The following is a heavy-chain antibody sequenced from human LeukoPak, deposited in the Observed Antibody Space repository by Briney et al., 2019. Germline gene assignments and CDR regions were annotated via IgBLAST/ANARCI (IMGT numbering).Heavy chain of an antibody. CDR2: INPNSGGT. Sequence: ASVKVSCKASGYTFIGYYMHWVRQAPGQGLEWMGWINPNSGGTNYAQKFQGRVTMTRDTSISTAYMELSRLRSDDTAVYYCARGRSYYGSGSSPFDPWGQGTLVTVSS. D-gene: IGHD3-10*01. CDR3: ARGRSYYGSGSSPFDP. CDR1: GYTFIGYY. J-gene: IGHJ5*02. V-gene: IGHV1-2*02.